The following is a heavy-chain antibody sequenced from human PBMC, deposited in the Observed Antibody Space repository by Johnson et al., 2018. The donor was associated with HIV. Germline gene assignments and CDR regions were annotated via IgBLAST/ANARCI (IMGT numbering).Heavy chain of an antibody. J-gene: IGHJ3*02. D-gene: IGHD3-10*01. Sequence: VQLVESGGGLVKPGKSLRLSCEASGFTFSNAWMSWVRQAPGKGLEWVGRIKSKTDGGTTDYAAPVKGRFSISRDNSKNTLYLQMNSLRAEDTAVYFCARDGRLWCGELLADAFDIWGQGTMVTVSS. CDR3: ARDGRLWCGELLADAFDI. CDR1: GFTFSNAW. CDR2: IKSKTDGGTT. V-gene: IGHV3-15*05.